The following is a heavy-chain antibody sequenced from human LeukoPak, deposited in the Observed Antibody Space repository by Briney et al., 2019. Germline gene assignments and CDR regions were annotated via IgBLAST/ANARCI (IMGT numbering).Heavy chain of an antibody. CDR1: GGSFSGYY. Sequence: SETLSLTCAVYGGSFSGYYWSWIRQPPGKGLEWIGEINHSGSTNYNPSLKSRVTISVDTSKNQFSLKLSSVTAADMAVYYCARTRGDYWGQGTLVTVSS. V-gene: IGHV4-34*01. D-gene: IGHD2-2*01. J-gene: IGHJ4*02. CDR2: INHSGST. CDR3: ARTRGDY.